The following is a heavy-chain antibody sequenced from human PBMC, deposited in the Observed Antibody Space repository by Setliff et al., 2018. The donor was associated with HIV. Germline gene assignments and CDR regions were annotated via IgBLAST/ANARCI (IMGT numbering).Heavy chain of an antibody. D-gene: IGHD6-6*01. Sequence: PSETLSLTCTVSGGPITTSTYYWGWIRQPPGKGLEYIGNIYQSGTTYYNSSLSSRVTMSLDTSKNQFYLKLNFVTAADTAVYYCARKEVIGPRRLYYYLDLWGRGTLVTVSS. CDR2: IYQSGTT. CDR3: ARKEVIGPRRLYYYLDL. V-gene: IGHV4-39*07. CDR1: GGPITTSTYY. J-gene: IGHJ2*01.